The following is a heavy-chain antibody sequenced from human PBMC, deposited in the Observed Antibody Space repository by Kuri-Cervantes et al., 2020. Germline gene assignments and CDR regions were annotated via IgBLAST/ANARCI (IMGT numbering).Heavy chain of an antibody. CDR2: ISYDGSNK. J-gene: IGHJ6*02. V-gene: IGHV3-30-3*01. Sequence: GGSLRLSCAASGFTFSSYAMHWVRQAPGKGLEWVAVISYDGSNKYYADSVKGRFTISRENSKNTLYLQMNSLRAEDTAVYYCARGGYGMDVWGQGTTVTVSS. CDR3: ARGGYGMDV. CDR1: GFTFSSYA.